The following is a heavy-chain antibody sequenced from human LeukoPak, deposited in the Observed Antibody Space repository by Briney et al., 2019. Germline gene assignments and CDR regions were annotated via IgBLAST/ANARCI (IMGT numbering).Heavy chain of an antibody. J-gene: IGHJ6*02. CDR3: ARGGRGAVAGTQYYYYYGMDV. D-gene: IGHD6-19*01. CDR2: INHSGST. V-gene: IGHV4-34*01. CDR1: GGSFSGYY. Sequence: TPSETLSLTCAVYGGSFSGYYWSWIRQPPGKGLEWIGEINHSGSTNYNPSLESRVTISVDTSKNQFSLKLSSVTAADTAVYYCARGGRGAVAGTQYYYYYGMDVWGQGTTVTVSS.